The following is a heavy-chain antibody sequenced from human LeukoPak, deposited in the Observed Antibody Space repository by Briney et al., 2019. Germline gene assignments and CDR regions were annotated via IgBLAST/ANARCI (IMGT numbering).Heavy chain of an antibody. J-gene: IGHJ4*02. D-gene: IGHD2-8*01. CDR3: AKEGPDIVLMVYASYYFDY. Sequence: LAGGSLRLSCAASGFTFSSYAMSWVRQAPGKGLEWVSAISGSGGSTYYADSVKGRFTISRDNSKNTLYPQMNSLRAEDTAVYYCAKEGPDIVLMVYASYYFDYWGQGTLVTVSS. V-gene: IGHV3-23*01. CDR2: ISGSGGST. CDR1: GFTFSSYA.